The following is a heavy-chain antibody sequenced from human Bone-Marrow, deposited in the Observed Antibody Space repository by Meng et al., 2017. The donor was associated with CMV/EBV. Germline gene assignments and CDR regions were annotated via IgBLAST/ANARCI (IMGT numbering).Heavy chain of an antibody. J-gene: IGHJ3*02. D-gene: IGHD3-3*01. CDR3: ARDKERFLEENAFDI. V-gene: IGHV1-69*04. CDR1: GGTFSSYT. Sequence: SVKVSCKASGGTFSSYTISWVRQAPGQGLEWMGRIIPILGIANYAQKFQGRVTITADKSTSTAYMELSSLRSEDTAVYYCARDKERFLEENAFDIWGQGTMVTVSS. CDR2: IIPILGIA.